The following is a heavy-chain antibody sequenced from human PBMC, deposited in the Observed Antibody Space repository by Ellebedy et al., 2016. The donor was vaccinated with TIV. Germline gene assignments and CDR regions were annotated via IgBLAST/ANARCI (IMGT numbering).Heavy chain of an antibody. CDR1: GGSVSTYF. Sequence: MPSETLSLTCNVSGGSVSTYFWSWIRQPAGKGLEWIGRIYGSGSPIYNPSLKTRVPMSVDTSRTQLSLKLSSVTAADTAVYYCARVMVAYSSDIWGQGTRVTVSS. J-gene: IGHJ3*02. V-gene: IGHV4-4*07. CDR3: ARVMVAYSSDI. CDR2: IYGSGSP. D-gene: IGHD2-15*01.